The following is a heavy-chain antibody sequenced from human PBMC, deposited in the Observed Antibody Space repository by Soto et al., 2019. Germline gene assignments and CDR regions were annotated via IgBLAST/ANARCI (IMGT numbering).Heavy chain of an antibody. D-gene: IGHD3-10*01. CDR2: ISHSGST. Sequence: QLQLQESGSGLVKPSQTLSLTCSVSGGSITSGGYSWSWIRQPPGKGLEWIGYISHSGSTSYNPSLTSRVTISVDRSNNQFSLKLNSVTAADTAIYYCARAPAGRQGPYDFDFWGQGSLVIVSS. V-gene: IGHV4-30-2*01. CDR1: GGSITSGGYS. CDR3: ARAPAGRQGPYDFDF. J-gene: IGHJ4*02.